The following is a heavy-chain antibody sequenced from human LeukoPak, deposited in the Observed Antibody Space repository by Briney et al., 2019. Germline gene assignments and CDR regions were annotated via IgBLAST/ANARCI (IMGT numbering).Heavy chain of an antibody. CDR1: GGSISSGDYY. Sequence: PSETLSLTCTVSGGSISSGDYYWSWIRQPPGKGLEWIGYIYYSGSTYYNPSLKSRVTISVDTSKNQFSLKLSSVTAADTAVYYCARGHPDYYDSSGYYFPYFDYWGQGTLVTVSS. D-gene: IGHD3-22*01. V-gene: IGHV4-30-4*01. CDR2: IYYSGST. CDR3: ARGHPDYYDSSGYYFPYFDY. J-gene: IGHJ4*02.